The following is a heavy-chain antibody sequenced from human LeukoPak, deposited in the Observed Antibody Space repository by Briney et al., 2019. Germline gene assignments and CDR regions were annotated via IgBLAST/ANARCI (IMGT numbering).Heavy chain of an antibody. CDR3: AKVAPYGGNFFDY. V-gene: IGHV3-30*04. J-gene: IGHJ4*02. Sequence: GGSLRLSCAASGFTFSSYAMHWVRQAPGKGLEWVAVISYDGSNKYYADSVKGRFTISRDNSKNTLYLQMNSLRAEDTAVYYCAKVAPYGGNFFDYWGQGTLVTVSS. D-gene: IGHD4-23*01. CDR2: ISYDGSNK. CDR1: GFTFSSYA.